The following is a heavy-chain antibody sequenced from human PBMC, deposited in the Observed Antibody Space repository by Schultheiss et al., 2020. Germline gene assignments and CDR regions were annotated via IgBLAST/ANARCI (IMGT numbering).Heavy chain of an antibody. J-gene: IGHJ1*01. V-gene: IGHV3-30-3*01. CDR1: GFAFSSYV. Sequence: GESLKISCAASGFAFSSYVLHWVRRAPGKGLEWVAVISYDGSNKYYADSVKGRFTISRDNAKNTLYLQMNSLRAEDTAVYYCARGLIASDASEYFHHWGQGTLVNVSS. D-gene: IGHD6-13*01. CDR2: ISYDGSNK. CDR3: ARGLIASDASEYFHH.